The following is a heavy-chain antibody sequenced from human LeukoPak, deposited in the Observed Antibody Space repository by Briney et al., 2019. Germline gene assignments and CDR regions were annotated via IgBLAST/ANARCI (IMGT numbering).Heavy chain of an antibody. V-gene: IGHV3-74*01. CDR1: GFTFSSIW. J-gene: IGHJ4*02. CDR3: AHISGSYYYFDS. CDR2: INSDGRNT. Sequence: GGSLRLSCAASGFTFSSIWMHWVRQVPGKGLVWLARINSDGRNTNYADSVKGRFTISRDNAKNTLYLQMNSLRAEDTAVYYCAHISGSYYYFDSWGQGTLVTVSS. D-gene: IGHD1-26*01.